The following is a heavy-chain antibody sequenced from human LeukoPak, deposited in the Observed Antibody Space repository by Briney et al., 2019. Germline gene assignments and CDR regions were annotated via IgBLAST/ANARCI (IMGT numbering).Heavy chain of an antibody. J-gene: IGHJ4*02. CDR2: ISGSAGGT. CDR1: APTSVVDV. D-gene: IGHD3-9*01. Sequence: GGSLTPSFAASAPTSVVDVMNCVRQAPRKGLEWVSSISGSAGGTDYADSVKGRFTISRDNSNNTLYLQMISLRAEDTAIYYCAKSDYDILTAWVYWGQGALVTVSS. V-gene: IGHV3-23*01. CDR3: AKSDYDILTAWVY.